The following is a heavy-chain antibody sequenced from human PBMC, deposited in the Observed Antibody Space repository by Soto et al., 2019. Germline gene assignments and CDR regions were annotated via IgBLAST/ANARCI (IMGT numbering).Heavy chain of an antibody. CDR3: ARDRWWLRFDYYYYGMDV. Sequence: EVQLLESGGGLAKPGGSLRLSCAASGFTFSSYSMNWVRQAPGKGLEWVSSISSSSSYIYYADSVKSRFTISRDNAKNSLYLQMNSLRAEDTAVYYCARDRWWLRFDYYYYGMDVWGQGTTVTVSS. CDR2: ISSSSSYI. CDR1: GFTFSSYS. V-gene: IGHV3-21*01. D-gene: IGHD5-12*01. J-gene: IGHJ6*02.